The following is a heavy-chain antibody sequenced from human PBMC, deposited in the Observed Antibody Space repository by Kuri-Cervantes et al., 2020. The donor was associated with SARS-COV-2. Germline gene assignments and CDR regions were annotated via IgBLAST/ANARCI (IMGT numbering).Heavy chain of an antibody. CDR2: IYYSGST. J-gene: IGHJ4*02. CDR3: ARGNELWGNHFDC. V-gene: IGHV4-31*02. D-gene: IGHD5-18*01. Sequence: SCTVSGGSISSGGYYWSWIRQHPGKGLEWIGYIYYSGSTYYNPSLKSRVTISVDTSKNQFSLKLSSVTAADTAVYYCARGNELWGNHFDCWGQGTLVTVSS. CDR1: GGSISSGGYY.